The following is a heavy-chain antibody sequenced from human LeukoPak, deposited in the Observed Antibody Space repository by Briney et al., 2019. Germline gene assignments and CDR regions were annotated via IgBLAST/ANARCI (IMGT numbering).Heavy chain of an antibody. J-gene: IGHJ4*02. Sequence: PGGSLRLSCAASGFTFSNYWMSWVRQASGKGLEWVGRIRSKANSYATAYAASVKGRFTISRDDSKNTAYPQMNSLRTEDTAVYYCSRLWGDCGGDCYSHDYWGQGTLVTVSS. D-gene: IGHD2-21*02. CDR3: SRLWGDCGGDCYSHDY. V-gene: IGHV3-73*01. CDR2: IRSKANSYAT. CDR1: GFTFSNYW.